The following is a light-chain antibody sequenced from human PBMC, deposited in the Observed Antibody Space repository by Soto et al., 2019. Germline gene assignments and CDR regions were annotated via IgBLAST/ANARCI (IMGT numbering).Light chain of an antibody. J-gene: IGKJ3*01. CDR3: QKYSSVPV. Sequence: DIQMTQSPTSLSASVGDRVTITCRASQDIRNFVAWYQQKPGKAPKLLIYAAPTLQSGVPSRFSGSGSGTDFTLTIHSLQPEDVATYSCQKYSSVPVFGPGTKV. V-gene: IGKV1-27*01. CDR1: QDIRNF. CDR2: AAP.